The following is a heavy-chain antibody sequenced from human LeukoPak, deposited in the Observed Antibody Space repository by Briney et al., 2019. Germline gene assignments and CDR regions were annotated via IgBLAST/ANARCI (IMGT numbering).Heavy chain of an antibody. V-gene: IGHV4-34*01. J-gene: IGHJ4*02. CDR1: GGSFSGYY. Sequence: SETLSLTCAVYGGSFSGYYWSWLRQPPGKGLEWSGEINHSGSTNYNPSLKSRVTISVDTSKNQFSLKLSSVTAADTAMYYCARGRYDFWSGYYHMYYFDYWGQGTLVTVSS. CDR2: INHSGST. CDR3: ARGRYDFWSGYYHMYYFDY. D-gene: IGHD3-3*01.